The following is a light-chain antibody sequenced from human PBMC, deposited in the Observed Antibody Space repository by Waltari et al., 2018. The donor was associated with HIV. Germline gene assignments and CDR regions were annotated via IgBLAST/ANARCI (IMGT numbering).Light chain of an antibody. CDR1: QSLFHTNGFYY. CDR2: LGS. CDR3: MQALQSPRT. V-gene: IGKV2-28*01. Sequence: DIVLTQSPLSLPVPPGEPASISCRSSQSLFHTNGFYYLDWYLQKPGQSPQLLIYLGSNRASGVPDRFSVSGSGTDFTLKISRVEAEDVGVYYCMQALQSPRTFGQGTKLEI. J-gene: IGKJ2*02.